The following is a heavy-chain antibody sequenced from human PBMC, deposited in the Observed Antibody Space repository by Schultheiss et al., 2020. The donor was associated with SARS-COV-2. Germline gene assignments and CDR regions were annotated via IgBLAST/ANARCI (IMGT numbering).Heavy chain of an antibody. Sequence: GGSLRLSCAASGFTVSSNYMSWVRQAPGKGLEWVSAISGSGGSTYYADSVKGRFTISRDNAKNSLYLQMNSLRAEDTAVYYCAKSLYGHDYWGQGTLVTVS. CDR2: ISGSGGST. V-gene: IGHV3-23*01. J-gene: IGHJ4*02. D-gene: IGHD4-17*01. CDR1: GFTVSSNY. CDR3: AKSLYGHDY.